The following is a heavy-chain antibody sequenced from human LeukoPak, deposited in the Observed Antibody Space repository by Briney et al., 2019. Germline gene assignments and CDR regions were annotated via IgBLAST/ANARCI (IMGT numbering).Heavy chain of an antibody. CDR1: GYTFTSYG. D-gene: IGHD3-22*01. Sequence: GASVKVSCKASGYTFTSYGISWVRQAPGQGLEWMGWISAYNGNTNYAQKLQGRVTMTTDTSTSTAYMELRSLRSDDTAVYYCARDAGYYDSSGYEVTDYWGQGTLVTVSS. J-gene: IGHJ4*02. CDR2: ISAYNGNT. CDR3: ARDAGYYDSSGYEVTDY. V-gene: IGHV1-18*01.